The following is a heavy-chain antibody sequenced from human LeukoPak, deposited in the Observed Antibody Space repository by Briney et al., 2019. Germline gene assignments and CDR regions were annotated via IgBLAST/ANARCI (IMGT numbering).Heavy chain of an antibody. V-gene: IGHV3-23*01. CDR1: GFTFGDYA. CDR2: ITGSGGST. CDR3: AKGFVSSVTYDY. J-gene: IGHJ4*02. Sequence: GGSLRLSCTASGFTFGDYAMSWVRQAPGKGLEWVSAITGSGGSTYYADSVKGRFTISRDNSKNTLYLQMNSLRAEDTAIYYCAKGFVSSVTYDYWGQGTLVTVSS. D-gene: IGHD4-17*01.